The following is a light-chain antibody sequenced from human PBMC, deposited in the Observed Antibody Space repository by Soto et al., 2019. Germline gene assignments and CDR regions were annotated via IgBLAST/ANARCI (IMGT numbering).Light chain of an antibody. V-gene: IGLV1-47*01. CDR2: RNN. J-gene: IGLJ2*01. CDR3: AAWDESQREQVV. Sequence: QSVLTQPPSASGTPGPRVTITCSGSSSNIGSNYVYWYQQLPGTAPKLLIDRNNQRPSGVPDRFSGSQSGTSASLDISGLGSEDEADYYCAAWDESQREQVVFGGGTKVTVL. CDR1: SSNIGSNY.